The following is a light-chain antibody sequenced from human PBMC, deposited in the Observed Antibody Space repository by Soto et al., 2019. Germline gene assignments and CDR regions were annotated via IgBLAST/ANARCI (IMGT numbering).Light chain of an antibody. V-gene: IGLV2-14*01. CDR2: EVS. CDR1: SSDVGGYNY. J-gene: IGLJ1*01. Sequence: SSLPHRDSVSVSPGQSITISCTGTSSDVGGYNYVSWYQQHPGKAPKLMIYEVSNRPSGVSNRFSGSKSGNTASLTISGLQAEDEADYYFSSYTSSSTLYVFGTGTKVTVL. CDR3: SSYTSSSTLYV.